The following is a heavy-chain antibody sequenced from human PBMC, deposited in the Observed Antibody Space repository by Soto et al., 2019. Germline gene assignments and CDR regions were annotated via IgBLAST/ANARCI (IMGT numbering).Heavy chain of an antibody. D-gene: IGHD3-9*01. V-gene: IGHV2-5*01. CDR3: AHSGVLDWPPVVYFDY. CDR2: IYWNDDK. CDR1: GFSLSTSEVG. J-gene: IGHJ4*02. Sequence: SGPTLGNPTQTLTLTCTFSGFSLSTSEVGVGWIRQPPGKALEWLALIYWNDDKRYSPSLKSRLTITKDTSKNQVVLTMTNMDPVDTATYYCAHSGVLDWPPVVYFDYWGQGTLVTVSS.